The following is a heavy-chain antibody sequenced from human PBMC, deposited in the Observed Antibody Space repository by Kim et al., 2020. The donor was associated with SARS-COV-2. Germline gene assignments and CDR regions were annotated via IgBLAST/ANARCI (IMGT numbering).Heavy chain of an antibody. D-gene: IGHD4-17*01. CDR3: AKGVTNSGFDY. J-gene: IGHJ4*02. CDR2: T. Sequence: TYYADSVEGQVPISSDKSKTTLYRDMNSLRVEDTAVYYCAKGVTNSGFDYWGQGTQVTVSS. V-gene: IGHV3-23*01.